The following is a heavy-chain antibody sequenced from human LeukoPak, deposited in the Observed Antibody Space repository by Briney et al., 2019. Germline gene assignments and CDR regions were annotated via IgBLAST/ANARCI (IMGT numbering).Heavy chain of an antibody. Sequence: SETLSLTCTVSGGSISSSGSYWGWIRQPPGKGLEWIAIINYSGTTYYNPSLKSRVTIAVDTSKNQFSLKLSSVTAADTAVYYCVRYSSSSGWFDPWGQGTLVTVSS. D-gene: IGHD6-6*01. CDR3: VRYSSSSGWFDP. V-gene: IGHV4-39*01. CDR2: INYSGTT. CDR1: GGSISSSGSY. J-gene: IGHJ5*02.